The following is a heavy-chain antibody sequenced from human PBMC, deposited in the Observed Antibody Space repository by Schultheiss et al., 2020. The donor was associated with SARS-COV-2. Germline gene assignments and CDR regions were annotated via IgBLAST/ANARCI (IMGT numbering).Heavy chain of an antibody. CDR3: ARSGRYFQH. CDR2: IIHSGST. V-gene: IGHV4-34*12. CDR1: GGSISSYY. J-gene: IGHJ1*01. Sequence: SETLSLTCTVSGGSISSYYWSWIRQPPGKGLEWIGEIIHSGSTNYNPSLKSRVTISVDTSRNQFSLKVNSATAADTAVYYCARSGRYFQHWAQGTLVTVSS. D-gene: IGHD1-1*01.